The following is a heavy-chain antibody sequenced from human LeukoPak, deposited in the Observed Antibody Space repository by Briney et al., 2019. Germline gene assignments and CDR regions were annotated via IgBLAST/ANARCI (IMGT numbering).Heavy chain of an antibody. CDR2: ISSSGGNT. CDR3: ARLVWLDRNFDY. CDR1: GFTFYSYA. D-gene: IGHD6-19*01. V-gene: IGHV3-23*01. Sequence: PGGSPRLFRTASGFTFYSYAMRWGRPAPGKGVVGGSGISSSGGNTYHADSVKGRFTISRDNSKNTLYLQMKSLRAEDTAVYYCARLVWLDRNFDYWGQGTLLTVSS. J-gene: IGHJ4*02.